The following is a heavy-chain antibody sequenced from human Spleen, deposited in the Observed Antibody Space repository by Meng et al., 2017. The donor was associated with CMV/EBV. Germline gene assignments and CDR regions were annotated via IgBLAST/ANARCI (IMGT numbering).Heavy chain of an antibody. CDR1: GGSISSYY. CDR2: IYYSGST. V-gene: IGHV4-59*01. CDR3: ARDSSVDYYYFGMDV. J-gene: IGHJ6*02. D-gene: IGHD3-10*01. Sequence: SETLSLTCTVSGGSISSYYWSWIRQPPGKGLEWIGYIYYSGSTNYNPSLKSRVTISVDTSKDQFSLKLSSVTAADTAVYYCARDSSVDYYYFGMDVWGQGTSVTVSS.